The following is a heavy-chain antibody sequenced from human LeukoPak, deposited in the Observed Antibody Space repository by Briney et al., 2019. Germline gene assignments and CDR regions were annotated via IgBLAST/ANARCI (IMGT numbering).Heavy chain of an antibody. V-gene: IGHV4-59*01. CDR2: IYYSGST. J-gene: IGHJ4*02. CDR1: GGSISSYY. CDR3: ARGGPPGWELLRPFDY. Sequence: SETLSLTCTVSGGSISSYYWSWIRQPPGKGLEWIGYIYYSGSTNYYPSLKSRVTISVDTSKNQFSLKLSSVTAADTAVYYCARGGPPGWELLRPFDYWGQGTLVTVSS. D-gene: IGHD1-26*01.